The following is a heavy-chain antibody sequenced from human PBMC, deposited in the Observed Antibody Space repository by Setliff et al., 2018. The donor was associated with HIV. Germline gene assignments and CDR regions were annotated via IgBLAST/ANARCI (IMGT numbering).Heavy chain of an antibody. CDR3: ARVARGGHSSRWYYFDY. D-gene: IGHD6-13*01. Sequence: LSLTCTVSGGSISRSSYYWGWIRQPPGKGLEWIGSIYYSGSTYYNPSLKSRVTISVDTSKNQFSLKVSSVTAADTAVYYCARVARGGHSSRWYYFDYWGQGTLVTVSS. J-gene: IGHJ4*02. V-gene: IGHV4-39*07. CDR2: IYYSGST. CDR1: GGSISRSSYY.